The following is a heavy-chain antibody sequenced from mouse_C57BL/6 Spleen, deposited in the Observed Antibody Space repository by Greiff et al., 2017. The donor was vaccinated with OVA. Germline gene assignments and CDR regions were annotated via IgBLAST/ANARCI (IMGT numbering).Heavy chain of an antibody. V-gene: IGHV1-64*01. CDR2: IHPNSGST. CDR3: ARDYDGGFAY. D-gene: IGHD2-4*01. CDR1: GYTFTSYW. Sequence: QVQLQQSGAELVKPGASVKLSCKASGYTFTSYWMHWVKQRPGQGLEWIGMIHPNSGSTNYNEKFKSKATLTVDKSSSTAYMQLSSLTSEDSAVYYCARDYDGGFAYWGQGTLVTVSA. J-gene: IGHJ3*01.